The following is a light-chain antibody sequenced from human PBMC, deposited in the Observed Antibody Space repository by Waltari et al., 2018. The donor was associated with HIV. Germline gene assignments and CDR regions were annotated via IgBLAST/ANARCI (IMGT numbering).Light chain of an antibody. CDR1: SFNIGSHT. Sequence: QSVLSQPPSASGTPGQTVTISCSGSSFNIGSHTVNWYQQPPGPAPPLLITSNNKRPSGVPDRFSGSKSGTSASLAISGLQSDDEADYYCASWDDSLIGPVFGGGTKLTVL. J-gene: IGLJ2*01. V-gene: IGLV1-44*01. CDR2: SNN. CDR3: ASWDDSLIGPV.